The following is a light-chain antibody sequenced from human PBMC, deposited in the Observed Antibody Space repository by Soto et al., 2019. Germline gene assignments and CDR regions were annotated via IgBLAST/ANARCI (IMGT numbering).Light chain of an antibody. Sequence: DIQMTQSPPSLSASVGDRVTITCQASQDIGNSLNWFQHKPGKAPNLVIYDAYNLEIGVPSRFSGSGSGTDFTFTITSLRPEDIETYYCQKSDHLPLFGPETKVESK. V-gene: IGKV1-33*01. CDR1: QDIGNS. J-gene: IGKJ3*01. CDR3: QKSDHLPL. CDR2: DAY.